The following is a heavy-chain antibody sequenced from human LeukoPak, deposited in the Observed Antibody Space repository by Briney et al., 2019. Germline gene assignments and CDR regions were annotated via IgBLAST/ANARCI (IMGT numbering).Heavy chain of an antibody. CDR2: IHHSGSF. D-gene: IGHD6-13*01. CDR3: ARKSTLNGSSWLFDP. CDR1: GASIDSDKW. V-gene: IGHV4/OR15-8*01. Sequence: PSETLSLTCVLSGASIDSDKWWTWVRLPAQKGLEWIGEIHHSGSFNYNPSLKSRVSISVDKSKNQFSLKVNSVTAADTAVYYCARKSTLNGSSWLFDPWGQGTLVTVSS. J-gene: IGHJ5*02.